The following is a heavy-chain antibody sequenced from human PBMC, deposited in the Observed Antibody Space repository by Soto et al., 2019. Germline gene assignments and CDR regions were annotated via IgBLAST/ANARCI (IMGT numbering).Heavy chain of an antibody. CDR3: ARVVGSSSEQARAYYYYGMDV. D-gene: IGHD6-6*01. CDR1: GGSISSGGYS. V-gene: IGHV4-30-2*01. Sequence: SETLSITCAVSGGSISSGGYSWSWIRQPPGKGLEWIGYIYHSGSTYYNPSLKSRVTISVDRSKNQFSLKLSSVTAADTAVYYCARVVGSSSEQARAYYYYGMDVWGQGTTVTVSS. J-gene: IGHJ6*01. CDR2: IYHSGST.